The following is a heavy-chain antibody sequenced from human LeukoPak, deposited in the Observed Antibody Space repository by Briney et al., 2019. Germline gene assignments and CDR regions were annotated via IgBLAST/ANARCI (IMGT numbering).Heavy chain of an antibody. CDR1: GYSFTSYW. J-gene: IGHJ6*03. CDR2: IYPGDSDT. Sequence: KPGESLKISCKGSGYSFTSYWIGWVRQMPGKGLEWMGIIYPGDSDTRYSPSFQGQVTISADKSISTAYLQWSSLKASDTAMYYCATHSGYPPRYYYYYYMDVWGKGTTVTVSS. D-gene: IGHD5-12*01. CDR3: ATHSGYPPRYYYYYYMDV. V-gene: IGHV5-51*03.